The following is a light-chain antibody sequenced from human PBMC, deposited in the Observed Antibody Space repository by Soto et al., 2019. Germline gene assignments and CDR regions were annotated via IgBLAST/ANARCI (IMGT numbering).Light chain of an antibody. CDR3: QQYNNWPWT. CDR1: QSVSSN. CDR2: DAS. V-gene: IGKV3-15*01. J-gene: IGKJ1*01. Sequence: EIVMTQSPATLPVSPGERATLSCRASQSVSSNLAWYQQKPGQAPRLLIYDASTRATGIPARFSGSGSGTEFTLTISSLQSEDFAVYYCQQYNNWPWTFGQGTKVEIK.